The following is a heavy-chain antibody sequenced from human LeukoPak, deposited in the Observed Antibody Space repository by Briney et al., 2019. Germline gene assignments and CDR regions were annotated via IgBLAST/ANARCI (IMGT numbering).Heavy chain of an antibody. J-gene: IGHJ4*02. Sequence: SETLSLTCTVSGGSISSSSYYWGWIRQPPGKGLEWIGSIYYSGSTYYNPSLKSRVTISVDTSKNQFSLKLSSVTAADTAVYYCARTSGEIDYWGQGTLVTASS. CDR3: ARTSGEIDY. V-gene: IGHV4-39*01. CDR2: IYYSGST. D-gene: IGHD3-10*01. CDR1: GGSISSSSYY.